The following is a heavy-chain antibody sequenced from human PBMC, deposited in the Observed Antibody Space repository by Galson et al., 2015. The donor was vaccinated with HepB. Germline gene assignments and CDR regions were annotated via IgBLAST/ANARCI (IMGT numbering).Heavy chain of an antibody. J-gene: IGHJ6*03. D-gene: IGHD2-8*01. Sequence: SVKVSCKASGGTFSSYAISWVRQAPGQGLEWMGIINPSGGSKSYAQKFQGRVTMTRDTSTSTVYMELRSLRSEDTAVYYCARVMGGIYYMDVWGKGTTVTVSS. CDR1: GGTFSSYA. V-gene: IGHV1-46*03. CDR3: ARVMGGIYYMDV. CDR2: INPSGGSK.